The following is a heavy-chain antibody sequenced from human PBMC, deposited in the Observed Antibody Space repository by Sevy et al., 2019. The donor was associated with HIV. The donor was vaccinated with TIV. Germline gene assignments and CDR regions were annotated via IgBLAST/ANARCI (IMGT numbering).Heavy chain of an antibody. CDR1: GFTFSSYG. V-gene: IGHV3-33*01. D-gene: IGHD4-17*01. Sequence: GGSLRLSCAASGFTFSSYGMHWVRQAPGKGLEWVALIWFDGSSTYYAVSVKGRFTISRDIAKNTLHLQMNSLRGEDTAVYYCARDLEFYDNGDYGPAFMPDYWGQGTLVTVSS. CDR3: ARDLEFYDNGDYGPAFMPDY. CDR2: IWFDGSST. J-gene: IGHJ4*02.